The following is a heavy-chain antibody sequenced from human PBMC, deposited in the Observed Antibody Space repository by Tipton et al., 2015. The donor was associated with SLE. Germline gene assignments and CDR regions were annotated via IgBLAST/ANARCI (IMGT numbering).Heavy chain of an antibody. D-gene: IGHD3-22*01. J-gene: IGHJ4*02. CDR1: GSTFSSYA. CDR2: ISYDGSNK. CDR3: ARDANYQAYYYDSSGYYNY. V-gene: IGHV3-30*04. Sequence: SLRLSCAASGSTFSSYAMHWVRQAPGKGLEWVAVISYDGSNKYCADSVKGRFTISRDNSKNTLYLQMNSLRAEDTAVYYCARDANYQAYYYDSSGYYNYWGQGTLVTVSS.